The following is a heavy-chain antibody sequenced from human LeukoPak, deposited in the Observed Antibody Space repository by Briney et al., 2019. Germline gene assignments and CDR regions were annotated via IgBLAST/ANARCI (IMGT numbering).Heavy chain of an antibody. CDR3: ARGVWFGPRYYGMDV. J-gene: IGHJ6*02. V-gene: IGHV5-51*01. CDR1: GYSFGNRW. D-gene: IGHD3-10*01. Sequence: GESLKISCEGSGYSFGNRWIGWVRQMPGKGLEWMGIIYPDDSDTIYNPSFEGQVTISADTSISTAYLQWSSLKASDTAMYYCARGVWFGPRYYGMDVWGQGTTVTVSS. CDR2: IYPDDSDT.